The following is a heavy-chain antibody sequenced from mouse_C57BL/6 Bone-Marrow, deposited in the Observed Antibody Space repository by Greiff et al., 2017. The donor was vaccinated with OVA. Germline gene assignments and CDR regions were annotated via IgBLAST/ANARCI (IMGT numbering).Heavy chain of an antibody. CDR1: GYAFSSYW. V-gene: IGHV1-80*01. CDR3: ARGYF. Sequence: VQLQESGAELVKPGASVEISCKASGYAFSSYWRHCSKQMPGKGLAFIGQIYPGDGDTTYNGKFKGKATLTADKSSSTAYMQLSSLTSEDSAVYFCARGYFWGQGTTLTVSS. CDR2: IYPGDGDT. J-gene: IGHJ2*01.